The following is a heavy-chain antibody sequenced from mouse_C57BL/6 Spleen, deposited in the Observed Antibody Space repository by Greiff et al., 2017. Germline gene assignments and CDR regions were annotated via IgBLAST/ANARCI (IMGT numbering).Heavy chain of an antibody. V-gene: IGHV1-82*01. Sequence: VQVVESGPELVKPGASVKISCKASGYAFSSSWMHWVKQRPGKGLEWIGRIYPGDGDTNYNGKFKGKATLTADKSSSTAYMQLSSLTSEDSAVYFCARSHNWAWFAYWGQGTLVTVSA. J-gene: IGHJ3*01. CDR3: ARSHNWAWFAY. D-gene: IGHD4-1*02. CDR2: IYPGDGDT. CDR1: GYAFSSSW.